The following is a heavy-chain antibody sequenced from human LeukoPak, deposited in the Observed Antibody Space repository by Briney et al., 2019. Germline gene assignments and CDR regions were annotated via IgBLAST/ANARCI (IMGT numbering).Heavy chain of an antibody. CDR3: ARLQDTAMVFDY. CDR1: GGSISSSSYY. J-gene: IGHJ4*02. D-gene: IGHD5-18*01. Sequence: PSETLSLTCTVSGGSISSSSYYWGWIRQPPGKGLEWIGSIYHSGSTYYNPSLKSRVTISVDTSKNQFSLKLSSVTAADTAVYYCARLQDTAMVFDYWGQGILVTVSS. CDR2: IYHSGST. V-gene: IGHV4-39*01.